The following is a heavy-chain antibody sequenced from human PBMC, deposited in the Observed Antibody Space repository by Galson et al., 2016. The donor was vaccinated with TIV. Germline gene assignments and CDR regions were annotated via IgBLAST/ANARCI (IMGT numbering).Heavy chain of an antibody. CDR3: ARQGYRYEPRGAGGLFDY. Sequence: QSGAEVKKPGESLKISCKGSGNTFTGYWIGWVRQMPGKGLEWIGIIYPGDSDTRYSPSFQGQVTISADKSIHTASLQWSSLTASDTAMHYCARQGYRYEPRGAGGLFDYWCQGTLVTVSS. V-gene: IGHV5-51*01. CDR2: IYPGDSDT. D-gene: IGHD5-18*01. CDR1: GNTFTGYW. J-gene: IGHJ4*02.